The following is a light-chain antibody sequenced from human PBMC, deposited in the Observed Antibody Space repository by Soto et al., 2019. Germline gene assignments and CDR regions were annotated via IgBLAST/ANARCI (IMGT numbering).Light chain of an antibody. V-gene: IGKV3-20*01. Sequence: EILLTQSPGTLSLSPGDRATLSCRASQSLSNSFLAWYQQKPGQTPRLLISGASIRATDIPDRFSGSGSGTDFTLTISRLEPEEVAVYFCQQYGRLPLSFGGGTKVEIK. CDR3: QQYGRLPLS. CDR1: QSLSNSF. J-gene: IGKJ4*01. CDR2: GAS.